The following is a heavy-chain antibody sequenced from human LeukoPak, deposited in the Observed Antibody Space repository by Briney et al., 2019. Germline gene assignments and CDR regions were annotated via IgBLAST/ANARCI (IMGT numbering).Heavy chain of an antibody. CDR3: AREVVVARLSGPGGVAFDI. J-gene: IGHJ3*02. Sequence: GGSLRLSCAASGFTFSSYAMHWVRQAPGKGLEYVSAISSNGGSTYYANSVKGRFTISRDNSKNTLYLQMGCLRAEDMAVYYCAREVVVARLSGPGGVAFDIWGQGTMVTVSS. D-gene: IGHD2-15*01. CDR2: ISSNGGST. CDR1: GFTFSSYA. V-gene: IGHV3-64*01.